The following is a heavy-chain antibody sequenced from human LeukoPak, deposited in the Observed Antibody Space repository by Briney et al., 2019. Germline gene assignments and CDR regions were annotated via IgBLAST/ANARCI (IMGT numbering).Heavy chain of an antibody. CDR1: GGTFSSYA. J-gene: IGHJ3*02. Sequence: GASVKVSCTASGGTFSSYAISWVRQAPGQGLEWMGGIILIFGTANYAQKFRGRVTITADESTSTAYMELSSLRSEDTAVYYCARDLGYCSSTSCSSTGEEDAFDIWGQGTMVTVSS. D-gene: IGHD2-2*01. V-gene: IGHV1-69*13. CDR2: IILIFGTA. CDR3: ARDLGYCSSTSCSSTGEEDAFDI.